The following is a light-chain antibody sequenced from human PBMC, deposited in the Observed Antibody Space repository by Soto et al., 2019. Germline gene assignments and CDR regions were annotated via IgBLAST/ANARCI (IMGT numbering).Light chain of an antibody. V-gene: IGLV1-47*01. J-gene: IGLJ3*02. CDR1: SSNIGSNY. CDR3: ATWDDTLSGRV. Sequence: QSVLTQPPSTSGTPGQRVAISCSGSSSNIGSNYVYWYQQRPGTAPKLLIYKNSQRPSGVPDRFSGSRSGTSASLAISGLRSEDEADYYCATWDDTLSGRVFGGGAKLTVL. CDR2: KNS.